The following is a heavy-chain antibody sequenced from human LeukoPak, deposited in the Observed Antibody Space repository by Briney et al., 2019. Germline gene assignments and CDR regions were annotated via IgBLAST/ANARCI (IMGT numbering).Heavy chain of an antibody. Sequence: GGSLRLSCAASGFTFSDYYMSWIRQAPGKGLEWVSYISSSGSTIYYADSVKGRFTISRDNSKNTLYLQMNSLRAEDTAVYYCAKDRGIAARRGYYFDYWGQGTLVTVSS. D-gene: IGHD6-6*01. J-gene: IGHJ4*02. CDR2: ISSSGSTI. CDR1: GFTFSDYY. V-gene: IGHV3-11*04. CDR3: AKDRGIAARRGYYFDY.